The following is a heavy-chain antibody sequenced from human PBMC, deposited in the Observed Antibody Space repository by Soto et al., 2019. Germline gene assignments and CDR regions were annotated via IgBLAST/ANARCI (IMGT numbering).Heavy chain of an antibody. CDR2: ISYDGTNK. J-gene: IGHJ6*02. V-gene: IGHV3-30-3*01. CDR1: AFTFSSYA. Sequence: QVQLVESGGGVVQPGRSLRLSCAASAFTFSSYAMNWVRQAPGKGLEWVAVISYDGTNKYYSDSVKGRFTISRDNSKNTLYLQMNSLSAEDTAVYHCARRYLEEYDFRSGFSTAWGMDVWGQGTTVTVSS. D-gene: IGHD3-3*01. CDR3: ARRYLEEYDFRSGFSTAWGMDV.